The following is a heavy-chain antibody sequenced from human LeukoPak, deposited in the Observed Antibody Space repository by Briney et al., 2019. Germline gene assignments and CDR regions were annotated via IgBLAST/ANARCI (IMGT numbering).Heavy chain of an antibody. CDR1: GYTSTSYD. CDR3: ARAAGRGFRSGYTSPDAFDI. D-gene: IGHD3-3*01. V-gene: IGHV1-8*03. J-gene: IGHJ3*02. Sequence: SVKVSCKASGYTSTSYDINWVRQATGQGLEWMGWMNPNSGNTGYAQKFQGRVTITRNTSISTAYMELSSLRSEDTAVYYCARAAGRGFRSGYTSPDAFDIWGQGTMVTVSS. CDR2: MNPNSGNT.